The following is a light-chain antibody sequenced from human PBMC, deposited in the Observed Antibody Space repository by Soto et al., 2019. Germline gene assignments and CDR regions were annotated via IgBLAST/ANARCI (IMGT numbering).Light chain of an antibody. CDR1: QSVSGY. J-gene: IGKJ3*01. Sequence: EIVLTQSPATLSLSPGERATLSCRASQSVSGYLAWYQQKPGQAPRLLIYDTSNRATGIPARFSGSGSGTDFTLTISSLEPEDFAVYYCQQRSSWPGAFGPGTKVDIK. CDR3: QQRSSWPGA. V-gene: IGKV3-11*01. CDR2: DTS.